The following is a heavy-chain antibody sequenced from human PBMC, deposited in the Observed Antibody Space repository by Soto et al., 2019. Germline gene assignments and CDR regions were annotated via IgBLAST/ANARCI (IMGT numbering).Heavy chain of an antibody. V-gene: IGHV3-23*01. CDR3: AKDSKSVSVSAARVYGMDV. CDR1: GFMFSSFA. J-gene: IGHJ6*02. CDR2: TRSNGEHT. D-gene: IGHD2-2*01. Sequence: EVQILESGGGMVQPGGSLRLSCAGSGFMFSSFAMTWVRQAPGKGLEWVSTTRSNGEHTYYADSVKGRFTVSRDNSKNTLLLAMSSLRAEDSAIYYCAKDSKSVSVSAARVYGMDVWGQGTTVTVSS.